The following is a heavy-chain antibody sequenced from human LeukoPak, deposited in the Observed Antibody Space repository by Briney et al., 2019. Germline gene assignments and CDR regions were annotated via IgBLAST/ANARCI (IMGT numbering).Heavy chain of an antibody. CDR3: ARGLAAAAYFDY. Sequence: SETLSLTCAVYGGSFSGYYWSWIRQPPGKGLEWIGEINHSGSTNYNPSLKSRVTISVDTSKNQFSLKLSSATAADTAVYYCARGLAAAAYFDYWGQGTLVTVSS. V-gene: IGHV4-34*01. J-gene: IGHJ4*02. D-gene: IGHD6-13*01. CDR2: INHSGST. CDR1: GGSFSGYY.